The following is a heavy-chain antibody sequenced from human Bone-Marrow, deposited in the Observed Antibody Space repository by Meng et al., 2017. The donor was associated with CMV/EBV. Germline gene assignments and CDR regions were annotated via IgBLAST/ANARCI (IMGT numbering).Heavy chain of an antibody. CDR2: ISSSGSTI. J-gene: IGHJ6*02. V-gene: IGHV3-48*03. D-gene: IGHD3-3*01. CDR1: GFTFSSYE. Sequence: GESLKISCAASGFTFSSYEMNWVRQAPGKGLEWVSYISSSGSTIYYADSVKGRFTISRDNAKNSLYLQMNSLRAEDTAVYYCARYRLEHPNTYDYGMDVWGQGTTVTVSS. CDR3: ARYRLEHPNTYDYGMDV.